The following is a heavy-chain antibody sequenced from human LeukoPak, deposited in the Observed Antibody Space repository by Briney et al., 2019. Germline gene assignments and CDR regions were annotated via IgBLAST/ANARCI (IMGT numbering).Heavy chain of an antibody. J-gene: IGHJ3*02. CDR3: ASMLLRVVDAFDI. CDR2: IYPGDSAT. Sequence: GASLNISCTASGYISTKYWIGWLRQLPRKRLEWMWIIYPGDSATRSSPSFQGQVTISADKSISTAYLQWSSLKAADTAMYYGASMLLRVVDAFDIWGQGTMVTVSS. D-gene: IGHD2-15*01. V-gene: IGHV5-51*01. CDR1: GYISTKYW.